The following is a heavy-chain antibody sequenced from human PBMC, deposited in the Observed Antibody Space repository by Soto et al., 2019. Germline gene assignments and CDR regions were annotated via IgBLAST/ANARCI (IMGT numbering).Heavy chain of an antibody. Sequence: EVQLLESGGGLVQPGGSLRLSCAASGFTFSSYAMSWVRQAPGKGLEWVSAISGSGGSTYYADSVKGRFTISRNNTKNTLNLQMNSMRAEDTAVYYCAKDLYYASSGRGPFDPWGQGTLVTVSS. J-gene: IGHJ5*02. V-gene: IGHV3-23*01. CDR1: GFTFSSYA. CDR2: ISGSGGST. CDR3: AKDLYYASSGRGPFDP. D-gene: IGHD3-22*01.